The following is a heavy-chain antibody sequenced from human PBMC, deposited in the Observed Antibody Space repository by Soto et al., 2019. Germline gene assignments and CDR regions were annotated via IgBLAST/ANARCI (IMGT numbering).Heavy chain of an antibody. D-gene: IGHD3-3*01. J-gene: IGHJ6*02. Sequence: ASVKVSCKASGYTFTSYYMHWVRQAPGQGLEWMGIINPSGGSTSYAQKFQGRVTMTRDTSISTAYMELSRLRSDDTAVYYCARVLYDFWSGYPYYYYYGMDVWGQGTTVTVSS. CDR1: GYTFTSYY. V-gene: IGHV1-46*01. CDR2: INPSGGST. CDR3: ARVLYDFWSGYPYYYYYGMDV.